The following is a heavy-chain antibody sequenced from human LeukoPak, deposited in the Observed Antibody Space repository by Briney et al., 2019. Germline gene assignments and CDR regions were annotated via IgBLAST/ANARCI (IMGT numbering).Heavy chain of an antibody. CDR2: ISGSDGSA. CDR1: GITFSSHS. J-gene: IGHJ4*02. D-gene: IGHD3-3*02. Sequence: QSGGSLRLSCVVSGITFSSHSINWVRQAPEKGLEWVSAISGSDGSAFYADSVKGRFTVSRDISKNTVFLQMSSLRAGDTAVYYCAAKSPGHFPFDYWGQGTPVTVSS. CDR3: AAKSPGHFPFDY. V-gene: IGHV3-23*01.